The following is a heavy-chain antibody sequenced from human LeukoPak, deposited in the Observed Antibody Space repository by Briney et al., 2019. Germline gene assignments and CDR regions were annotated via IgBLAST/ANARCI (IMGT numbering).Heavy chain of an antibody. Sequence: ASVKVSCKAYGYTFTSYGISWVRQAPGQGLEWMGWISAYNGNTNYAQKLQGRVTMTTDTSTSTAYMELRSLRSDDTAVYYCARVGSGHDLAVGDYYYYYMDVWGKGTTVTVSS. CDR1: GYTFTSYG. CDR3: ARVGSGHDLAVGDYYYYYMDV. D-gene: IGHD5-12*01. J-gene: IGHJ6*03. V-gene: IGHV1-18*01. CDR2: ISAYNGNT.